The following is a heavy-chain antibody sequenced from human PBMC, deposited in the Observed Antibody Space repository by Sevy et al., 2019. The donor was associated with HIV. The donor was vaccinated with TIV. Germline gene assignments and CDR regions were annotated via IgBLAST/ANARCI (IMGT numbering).Heavy chain of an antibody. D-gene: IGHD6-13*01. CDR3: AGGRIAAEHGTYYFDY. CDR1: GYTFTSYG. CDR2: ISAYNGNT. V-gene: IGHV1-18*01. J-gene: IGHJ4*02. Sequence: ASVKVSCKASGYTFTSYGISWVRQAPGQGLEWMGWISAYNGNTNYAQKLQGRVTMTTDTSTSTAYMELRSLISDDKAVYYCAGGRIAAEHGTYYFDYWGQGTLVTVSS.